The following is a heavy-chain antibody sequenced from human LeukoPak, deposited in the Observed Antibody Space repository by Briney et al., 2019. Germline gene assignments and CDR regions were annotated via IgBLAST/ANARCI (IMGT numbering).Heavy chain of an antibody. CDR2: ISHSGST. J-gene: IGHJ5*02. V-gene: IGHV4-34*01. D-gene: IGHD4-17*01. CDR3: ARGLMTTASESWFDP. CDR1: GGSFSGYY. Sequence: SETLSLTCAVYGGSFSGYYWSWIRQPPGKGLEWIGEISHSGSTNYNPSLKSRVTISVDTSKNQFSLKLSSVTAADTAVYYCARGLMTTASESWFDPWGQGTLVTVSS.